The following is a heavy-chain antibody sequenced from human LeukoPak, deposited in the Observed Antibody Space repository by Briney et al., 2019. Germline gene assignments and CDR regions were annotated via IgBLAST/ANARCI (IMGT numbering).Heavy chain of an antibody. J-gene: IGHJ5*02. CDR2: IYSGGGT. Sequence: GGSLRLSCAASGFTVSGNYMSWVRQAPGKGLEWVSIIYSGGGTYYADSVKGRFTISRDSAKNSLYLQMNSLRAEDTAVYYCARDSRDFWSGYSFWFDPWGQGTLVTVSS. CDR1: GFTVSGNY. D-gene: IGHD3-3*01. V-gene: IGHV3-66*01. CDR3: ARDSRDFWSGYSFWFDP.